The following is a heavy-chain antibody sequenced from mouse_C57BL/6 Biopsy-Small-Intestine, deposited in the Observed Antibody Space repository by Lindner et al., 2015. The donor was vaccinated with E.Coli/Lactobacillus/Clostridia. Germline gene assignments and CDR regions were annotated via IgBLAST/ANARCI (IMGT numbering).Heavy chain of an antibody. V-gene: IGHV1-19*01. CDR1: GYTFTDYY. CDR2: INPFNGDI. Sequence: VQLQESGPVLVQPGASVRMSCKASGYTFTDYYMNWVRQSHGRSLEWIAIINPFNGDIRYSQKFKGKATLTVDKSSSTAYMALNSLTSEDSAVYYCAREYYVSSPMDYWGQGTSVTVSS. J-gene: IGHJ4*01. CDR3: AREYYVSSPMDY. D-gene: IGHD1-1*01.